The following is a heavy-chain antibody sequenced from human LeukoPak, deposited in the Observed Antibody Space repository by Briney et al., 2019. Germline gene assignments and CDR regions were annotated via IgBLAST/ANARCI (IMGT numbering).Heavy chain of an antibody. CDR3: ARDSIQLWPNAIDF. CDR1: GFTFSGYS. CDR2: ISSSSINI. Sequence: GGSLRLSCATSGFTFSGYSMNWVRPAPGKGLEWISYISSSSINIHYGDSVKGRFTISRDNAENSLYLQMNSLRAEDTAVYYCARDSIQLWPNAIDFWGQGTLVTVSS. V-gene: IGHV3-48*01. D-gene: IGHD1-1*01. J-gene: IGHJ4*02.